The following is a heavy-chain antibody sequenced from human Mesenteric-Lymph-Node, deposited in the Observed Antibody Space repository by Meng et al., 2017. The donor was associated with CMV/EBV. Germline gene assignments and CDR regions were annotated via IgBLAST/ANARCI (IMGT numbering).Heavy chain of an antibody. Sequence: ASVKVSCKAFGYTFSNYDINWVRQAAGQGLEWMGWMNPNSGDTAYAQKFQGRVTIGRDTSISTAYMELSSLRSEDTAVYYCARVYPSKSHYDYWGQGTLVTVSS. CDR3: ARVYPSKSHYDY. J-gene: IGHJ4*02. CDR1: GYTFSNYD. CDR2: MNPNSGDT. V-gene: IGHV1-8*03. D-gene: IGHD5/OR15-5a*01.